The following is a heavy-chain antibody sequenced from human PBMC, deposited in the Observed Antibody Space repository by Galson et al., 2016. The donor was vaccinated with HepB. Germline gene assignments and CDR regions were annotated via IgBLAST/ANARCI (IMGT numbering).Heavy chain of an antibody. J-gene: IGHJ4*02. CDR2: ISNAGSYR. V-gene: IGHV3-21*01. D-gene: IGHD6-6*01. Sequence: SLRLSCAGSGFVFSAYGFNWIRQAPGKGLEWVSSISNAGSYRHYTDSVKGRFTISRDNDKRSLYLQMNSLRAEDTAVYYCARSGGTYSSSSYYFDSWGQGTLVAVSS. CDR3: ARSGGTYSSSSYYFDS. CDR1: GFVFSAYG.